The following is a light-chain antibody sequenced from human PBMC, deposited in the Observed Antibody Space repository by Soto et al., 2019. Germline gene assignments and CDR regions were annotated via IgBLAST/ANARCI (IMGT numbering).Light chain of an antibody. CDR1: SSDVGGYNY. Sequence: QSVLTQPASVSGSPGQSITISCTGTSSDVGGYNYVSWYQQHPGKAPKLMIYEVSNRPSGVSNRFSGSKSGNTASLTISGLQAEDEADYYCSSYTSGSTTCVFGTGTNVTLL. V-gene: IGLV2-14*01. CDR3: SSYTSGSTTCV. J-gene: IGLJ1*01. CDR2: EVS.